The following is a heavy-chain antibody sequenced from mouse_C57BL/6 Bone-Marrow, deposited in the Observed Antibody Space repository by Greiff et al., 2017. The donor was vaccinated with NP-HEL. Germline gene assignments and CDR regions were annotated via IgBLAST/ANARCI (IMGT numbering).Heavy chain of an antibody. D-gene: IGHD2-13*01. CDR3: ARDEVTFGYYFDD. Sequence: QVQLQQSGAELMKPGASAKLSCKATGYTFTGYWIEWVKQRPGHGLEWIGEILPGSGSTNYNEKFKGKATFTADKSSNTDYLQLSSLTTEDSAIYYCARDEVTFGYYFDDWGQGPTLTVSS. CDR1: GYTFTGYW. CDR2: ILPGSGST. V-gene: IGHV1-9*01. J-gene: IGHJ2*01.